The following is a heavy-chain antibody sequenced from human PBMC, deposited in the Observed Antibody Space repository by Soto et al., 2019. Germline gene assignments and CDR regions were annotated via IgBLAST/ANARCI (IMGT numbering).Heavy chain of an antibody. V-gene: IGHV4-31*03. CDR3: ARDREGYCSGGSCYLGYFDY. J-gene: IGHJ4*02. Sequence: QVQLQESGPGLVKPSQTLSLTCTVSGGSISSGGYYWSWIRQHPGKGLECIGYIYYSGSTYYNPSLKSRVTISVDTSKNQFSLKLSSVTAADTAVYYCARDREGYCSGGSCYLGYFDYWGQGTLVTVSS. CDR1: GGSISSGGYY. D-gene: IGHD2-15*01. CDR2: IYYSGST.